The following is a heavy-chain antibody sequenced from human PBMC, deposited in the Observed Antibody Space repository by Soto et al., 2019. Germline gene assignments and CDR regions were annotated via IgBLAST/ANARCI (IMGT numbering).Heavy chain of an antibody. J-gene: IGHJ5*02. Sequence: LSETLSLTCTVSGGSISSISYYWGWIRQPPGKGLEWIGSIYYSGSTYYNPSLKSRVTISVDTSKNQFSLKLSSVTAADTAVYYCARHYCISTSCSENWFDPWGQGTLVT. V-gene: IGHV4-39*01. CDR3: ARHYCISTSCSENWFDP. D-gene: IGHD2-2*01. CDR1: GGSISSISYY. CDR2: IYYSGST.